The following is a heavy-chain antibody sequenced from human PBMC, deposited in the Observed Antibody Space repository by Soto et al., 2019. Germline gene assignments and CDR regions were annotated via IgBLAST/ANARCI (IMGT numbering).Heavy chain of an antibody. D-gene: IGHD6-19*01. V-gene: IGHV3-23*01. CDR1: GFTFGTTD. CDR2: IDGSGGIT. CDR3: VKTSGWFTT. J-gene: IGHJ5*02. Sequence: QLLQSGGGLVQPGGSLTLSCAASGFTFGTTDMSWVRQAPGEGLEWVSTIDGSGGITYYADSVKGRFTISRDNSRNTVYLQMNSLRGDDTALYYCVKTSGWFTTWGQGALVTVSS.